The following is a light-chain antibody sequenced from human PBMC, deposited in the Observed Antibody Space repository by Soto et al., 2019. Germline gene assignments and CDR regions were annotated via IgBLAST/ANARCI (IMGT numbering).Light chain of an antibody. V-gene: IGKV3-20*01. CDR1: QSVSSSY. CDR2: GAS. J-gene: IGKJ1*01. CDR3: PQYGSSPRT. Sequence: EIVLTQSPGTLSLSPGERATLSCRASQSVSSSYLAWYQQKPGQAPRLLIYGASSRATGIPDRFSGSGSGKDLNLTISRLETEDFEVYYCPQYGSSPRTFGQGTKVEIK.